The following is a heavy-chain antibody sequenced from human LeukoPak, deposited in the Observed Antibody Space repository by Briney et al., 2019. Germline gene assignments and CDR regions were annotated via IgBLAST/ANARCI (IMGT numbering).Heavy chain of an antibody. J-gene: IGHJ4*02. V-gene: IGHV4-59*01. D-gene: IGHD5-24*01. CDR1: GGSISTYY. CDR3: ARGRSRWLQLHPDDY. Sequence: TSETLSLTCTVSGGSISTYYWSWIRQPPGKGLECIGYMYYSGSTNYSPSLKSRVTISVDTSKNQFSLKLSSVTAADTAVYYCARGRSRWLQLHPDDYWGQGTLVTVSS. CDR2: MYYSGST.